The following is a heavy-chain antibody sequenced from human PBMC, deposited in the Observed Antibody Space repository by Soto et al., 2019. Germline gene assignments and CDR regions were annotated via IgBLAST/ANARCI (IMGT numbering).Heavy chain of an antibody. J-gene: IGHJ6*02. CDR2: ISASGDTT. CDR1: EFTFSSYA. CDR3: ARDDSWELLTYYYSGMDV. Sequence: PGGSLRLSCTASEFTFSSYAITWVRQAPGKGLEWVSNISASGDTTYYADSVKGRFAISRDNSKNTLYLQMSSLTVEDTAVYYCARDDSWELLTYYYSGMDVWGQGTTVTVSS. D-gene: IGHD1-26*01. V-gene: IGHV3-23*01.